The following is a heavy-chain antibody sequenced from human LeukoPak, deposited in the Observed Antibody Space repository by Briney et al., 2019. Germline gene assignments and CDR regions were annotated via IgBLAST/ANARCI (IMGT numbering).Heavy chain of an antibody. Sequence: GGSLRLSCAASGFTFSSYSMNWVRQAPGKGLEWVSSISSSSSYIYYADSVKGRFTISRDNAKNSLYLQMNSLRAEDTAVYYCASEPFRAGRIAAAILDYWGQGTLVTVSS. D-gene: IGHD6-13*01. CDR2: ISSSSSYI. J-gene: IGHJ4*02. CDR1: GFTFSSYS. CDR3: ASEPFRAGRIAAAILDY. V-gene: IGHV3-21*01.